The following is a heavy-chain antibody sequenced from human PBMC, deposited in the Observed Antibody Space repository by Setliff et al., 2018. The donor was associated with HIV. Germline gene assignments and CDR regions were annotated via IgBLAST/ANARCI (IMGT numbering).Heavy chain of an antibody. CDR1: GDSISSGSYF. V-gene: IGHV4-39*02. Sequence: SETLSLTCSVSGDSISSGSYFWGWIRQTPGKGLEWIGNIYYTGFAYYNPSLKSRVTISLDTSKTHFFLNLTSVTDADTAVYFCTREGRGDPAMATTRIDYWGRGKLVTV. CDR2: IYYTGFA. J-gene: IGHJ4*02. CDR3: TREGRGDPAMATTRIDY. D-gene: IGHD1-1*01.